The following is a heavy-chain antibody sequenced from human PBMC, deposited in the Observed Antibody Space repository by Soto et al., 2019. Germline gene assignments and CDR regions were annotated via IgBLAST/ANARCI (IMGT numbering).Heavy chain of an antibody. V-gene: IGHV3-9*01. CDR2: ISWNSGSI. CDR3: AKDGGYSSGRYGA. Sequence: EVQLVESGGGLVQPGRSLRLSCAASGFTFDDYAMHWVRQAPGKGLEWVSGISWNSGSIGYADSVKGRFTISRDNAKNSLYLQMNSLRAEDTALYYCAKDGGYSSGRYGAWGQGILVTVS. CDR1: GFTFDDYA. J-gene: IGHJ5*02. D-gene: IGHD6-19*01.